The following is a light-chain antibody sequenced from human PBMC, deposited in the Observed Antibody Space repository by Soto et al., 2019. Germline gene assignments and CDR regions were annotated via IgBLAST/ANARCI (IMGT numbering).Light chain of an antibody. CDR2: GAS. V-gene: IGKV3-20*01. Sequence: EIVLTQSPGSLSLSPGERATLSCRASQSVSSSYLAWYQQKPGQAPRLLIYGASSRATGIPDRFSSSGSGTDFTLTISRMEPEDFSVYYCQQYGSSPITFGQGTRLEIK. J-gene: IGKJ5*01. CDR3: QQYGSSPIT. CDR1: QSVSSSY.